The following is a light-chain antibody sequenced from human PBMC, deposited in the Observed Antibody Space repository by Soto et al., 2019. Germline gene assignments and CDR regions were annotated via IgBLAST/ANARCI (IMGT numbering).Light chain of an antibody. CDR1: SRDVRGYNY. CDR3: SSYTSSVTRL. V-gene: IGLV2-14*01. Sequence: QSALTQPASVSGSPGQSIPISCTGTSRDVRGYNYVSWYQQHPGKAPNLIIYEVSNRPSGVSSRFSGSKSGNTASLTISGLQAEDEADYYFSSYTSSVTRLFVTGTKVTVL. J-gene: IGLJ1*01. CDR2: EVS.